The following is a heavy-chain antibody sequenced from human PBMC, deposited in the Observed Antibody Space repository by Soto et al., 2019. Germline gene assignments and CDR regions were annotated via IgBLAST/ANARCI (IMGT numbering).Heavy chain of an antibody. J-gene: IGHJ4*02. CDR1: GGSFSGYY. D-gene: IGHD4-17*01. CDR3: ARVRIPGGDYYFDY. CDR2: INHSGNT. V-gene: IGHV4-34*01. Sequence: SETRSLTCSVYGGSFSGYYWSWIRQPPGKWLEWIGEINHSGNTNFNPSLKSRVTISVDTSKSQFSLNLRSVTAADTAVYYCARVRIPGGDYYFDYWGPGSLVTVSS.